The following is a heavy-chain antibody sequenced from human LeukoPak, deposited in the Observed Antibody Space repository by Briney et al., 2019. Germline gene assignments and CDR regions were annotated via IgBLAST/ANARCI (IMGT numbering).Heavy chain of an antibody. J-gene: IGHJ4*02. D-gene: IGHD4-17*01. V-gene: IGHV3-23*01. Sequence: PGGSLRLSCAASGFTFSSYAMSWVRQAPGKGLEWVSGISGSGGSTYYADSVKGRFTISRDNSKNTLYLQMNSLRAEDTAVYYCAKGLRLTTVTTFDYWGQGTLVTVSS. CDR3: AKGLRLTTVTTFDY. CDR2: ISGSGGST. CDR1: GFTFSSYA.